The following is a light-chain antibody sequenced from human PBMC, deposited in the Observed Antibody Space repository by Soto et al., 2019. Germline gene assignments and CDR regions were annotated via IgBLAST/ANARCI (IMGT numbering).Light chain of an antibody. CDR2: GVS. V-gene: IGLV2-11*01. J-gene: IGLJ1*01. CDR1: SSDVGGYKY. Sequence: QSALTQPRSVSGSPGQSVTISCTGTSSDVGGYKYVSWYQQKPGKAPKLIIYGVSRWPSGVPNRFSGSKSGNTASLTVSGLQAEDEADYYCSSYAGSNNFVFGTGTKLTVL. CDR3: SSYAGSNNFV.